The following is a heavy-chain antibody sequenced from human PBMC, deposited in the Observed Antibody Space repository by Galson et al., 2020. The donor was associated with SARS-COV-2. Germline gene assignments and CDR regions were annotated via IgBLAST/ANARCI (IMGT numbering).Heavy chain of an antibody. CDR2: ISYDGSNK. Sequence: GGSLRLSCAASGFTFSSYAMHWVHQAPGKGLEWVAVISYDGSNKYYADSVKGRFTISRDNSKNTLYLQMNSLRAEDTAVYYCARDLIGFGEPVDNWGQGTLVTVSS. D-gene: IGHD3-10*01. CDR3: ARDLIGFGEPVDN. CDR1: GFTFSSYA. J-gene: IGHJ4*02. V-gene: IGHV3-30*04.